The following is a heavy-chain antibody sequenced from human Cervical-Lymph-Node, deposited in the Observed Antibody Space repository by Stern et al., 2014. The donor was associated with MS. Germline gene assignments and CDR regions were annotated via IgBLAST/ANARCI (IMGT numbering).Heavy chain of an antibody. V-gene: IGHV3-23*04. J-gene: IGHJ4*02. CDR1: GFTFSSYA. CDR2: ISGSSGST. CDR3: AKDRQWLVRYFDY. D-gene: IGHD6-19*01. Sequence: VQLVQSGGGLVQPGGSLRLSCAASGFTFSSYAMSWVRQAPGKGLEWVSGISGSSGSTYYTDSVKGRFTIYRDKSKNTLYLQMNSLRAEDTAVYYCAKDRQWLVRYFDYWGQGTLVTVSS.